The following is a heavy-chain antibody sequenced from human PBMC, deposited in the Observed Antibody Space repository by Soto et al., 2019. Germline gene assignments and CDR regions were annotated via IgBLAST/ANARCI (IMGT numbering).Heavy chain of an antibody. CDR2: ISAYNGNT. J-gene: IGHJ6*02. CDR1: GYTFTSYG. V-gene: IGHV1-18*01. Sequence: ASVKVSCKASGYTFTSYGISWVRQAPGQGLEWMGWISAYNGNTNYAQKLQGRVTMTTDTSTSTAYMELRSLRSDDTAVYYCATLLTTIFGDHYYYYGMDVWGQGTTVTVSS. D-gene: IGHD3-3*01. CDR3: ATLLTTIFGDHYYYYGMDV.